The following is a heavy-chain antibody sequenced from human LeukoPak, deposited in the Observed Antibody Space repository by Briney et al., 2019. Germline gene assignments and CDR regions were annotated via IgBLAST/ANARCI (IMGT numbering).Heavy chain of an antibody. D-gene: IGHD6-19*01. Sequence: GGSLRLSCAASGFTFSTYAMTWVRQAPGKGLEWVSGISGSGGSTYYADSVKGRFTISRDNSKNTLYLQMNNLRAEDTAVYYCAKEAIEVVGNYFDYGGQRTLVTVSS. J-gene: IGHJ4*02. CDR2: ISGSGGST. CDR3: AKEAIEVVGNYFDY. CDR1: GFTFSTYA. V-gene: IGHV3-23*01.